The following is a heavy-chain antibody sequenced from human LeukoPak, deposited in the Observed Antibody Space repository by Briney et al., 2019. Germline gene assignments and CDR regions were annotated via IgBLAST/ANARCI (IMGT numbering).Heavy chain of an antibody. CDR2: IYYSGST. CDR3: ANIAQFQAQDY. V-gene: IGHV4-59*01. CDR1: GGSMSGYY. D-gene: IGHD6-13*01. Sequence: SETLSLTCTVSGGSMSGYYWSWIRQPPGKGLEWIGYIYYSGSTNSNPSLKSRVTISIDTSKNQFSLNLRSVTAEDTAVYYCANIAQFQAQDYWGQGTLVTVSS. J-gene: IGHJ4*02.